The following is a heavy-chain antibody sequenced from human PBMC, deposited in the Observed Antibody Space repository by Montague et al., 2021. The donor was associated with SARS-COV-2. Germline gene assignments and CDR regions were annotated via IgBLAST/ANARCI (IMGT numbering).Heavy chain of an antibody. V-gene: IGHV4-59*11. CDR3: ARGMGGSYLYYFDY. J-gene: IGHJ4*02. CDR2: IYYSGST. D-gene: IGHD1-26*01. Sequence: SETLSLTCTVSGGSISSHYWSWIRQPPGKGLEWIGYIYYSGSTNYNPSLKSRVTILVDMAKNQFSLKLSYVTAADTAVYYCARGMGGSYLYYFDYWGQGTLVTVSS. CDR1: GGSISSHY.